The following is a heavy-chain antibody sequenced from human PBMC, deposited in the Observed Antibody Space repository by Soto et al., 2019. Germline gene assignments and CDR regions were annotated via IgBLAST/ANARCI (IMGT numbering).Heavy chain of an antibody. CDR3: ARESEDLTSNFDY. Sequence: GGSLRLSCAASGFTFTRYSMNWVRQAPGKGLEWVSSISSTTNYIYYADSMKGRFTVSRDNAKNSVYLEMNSLSAEGTAVYYCARESEDLTSNFDYWGQGTLVTVSS. CDR2: ISSTTNYI. V-gene: IGHV3-21*01. J-gene: IGHJ4*02. CDR1: GFTFTRYS.